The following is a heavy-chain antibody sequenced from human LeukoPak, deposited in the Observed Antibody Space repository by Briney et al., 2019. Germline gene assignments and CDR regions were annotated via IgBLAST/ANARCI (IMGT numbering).Heavy chain of an antibody. CDR2: ISGSGGST. CDR1: GFTFSSYV. CDR3: AKPTNDFWSGYPPGWFDP. D-gene: IGHD3-3*01. Sequence: GGSLRLSCAASGFTFSSYVMGWVRQAPGKGLEWVSAISGSGGSTYHADSVGGRFTISRDNSKNTLFLQMNSPRAEDTAVYYCAKPTNDFWSGYPPGWFDPWGQEPWSPSPQ. V-gene: IGHV3-23*01. J-gene: IGHJ5*02.